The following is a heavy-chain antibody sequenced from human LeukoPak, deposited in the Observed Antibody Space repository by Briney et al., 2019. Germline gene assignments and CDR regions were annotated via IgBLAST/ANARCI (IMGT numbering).Heavy chain of an antibody. Sequence: ASVKVSCKASGYTFTDYYMHWVRQAPGQGLGWMGWINPNSGDTNYAQNFQGRVTMTRDTSISTAYMELSRLRSDDTAVYYCARAGLVVIPDIWGQGTLVTVSS. V-gene: IGHV1-2*02. J-gene: IGHJ4*02. CDR3: ARAGLVVIPDI. CDR2: INPNSGDT. D-gene: IGHD2-8*02. CDR1: GYTFTDYY.